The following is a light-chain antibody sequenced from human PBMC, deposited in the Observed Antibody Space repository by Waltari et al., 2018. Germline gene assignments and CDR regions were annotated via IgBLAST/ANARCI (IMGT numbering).Light chain of an antibody. CDR2: NVN. CDR3: ASYTKTSTLI. V-gene: IGLV2-14*03. J-gene: IGLJ2*01. Sequence: QSALTQPASVSGSPGQSITVSCPGTSTYVAAYHYLPWYQQHPGKAPRLIIYNVNSRPSGVSRRFSGSKSDNTASLTISGLQAEDEADYYCASYTKTSTLIFGGGTRLTVL. CDR1: STYVAAYHY.